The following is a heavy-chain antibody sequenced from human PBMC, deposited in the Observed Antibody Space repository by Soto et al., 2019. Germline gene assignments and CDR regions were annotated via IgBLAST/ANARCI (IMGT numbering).Heavy chain of an antibody. CDR2: ISSSGHTV. Sequence: PGGSLRLSCAASRFTFSSYEMNWVRQAPGKGLEWVSYISSSGHTVYYADSVRGRVTISRDNTRHSLYLQMDSLRDEDTALYYCVRYCGTTLCNGVATRTFDYWGQGTLVTVSS. CDR3: VRYCGTTLCNGVATRTFDY. V-gene: IGHV3-48*03. CDR1: RFTFSSYE. D-gene: IGHD5-12*01. J-gene: IGHJ4*02.